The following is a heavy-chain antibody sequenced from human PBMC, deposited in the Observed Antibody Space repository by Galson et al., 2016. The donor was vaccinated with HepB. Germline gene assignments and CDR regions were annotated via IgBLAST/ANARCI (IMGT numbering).Heavy chain of an antibody. J-gene: IGHJ4*02. D-gene: IGHD2-2*01. CDR3: ARVRCISPTCHDFDC. CDR2: IYSDGSTK. Sequence: SLRLSCATSGFLFNYFAMHWVRQAPGKGLEWVATIYSDGSTKYYADSVRGRFTITRDNSKNTLFLHMNSLRAEDTAVYYCARVRCISPTCHDFDCWGQGTLVTVSS. V-gene: IGHV3-33*01. CDR1: GFLFNYFA.